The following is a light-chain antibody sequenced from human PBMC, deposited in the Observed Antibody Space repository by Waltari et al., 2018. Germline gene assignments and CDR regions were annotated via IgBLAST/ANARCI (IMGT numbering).Light chain of an antibody. CDR1: QSVSRS. CDR2: GAS. Sequence: EIVLTQSPGTLSLSTGERATLSCRASQSVSRSLAWYQQKPGQAPRLLIYGASNRAACIPDRFSGSGSGTDFSLTISRLEPEDFAVYYCQHYVRLPATFGQGTRVEIK. J-gene: IGKJ1*01. V-gene: IGKV3-20*01. CDR3: QHYVRLPAT.